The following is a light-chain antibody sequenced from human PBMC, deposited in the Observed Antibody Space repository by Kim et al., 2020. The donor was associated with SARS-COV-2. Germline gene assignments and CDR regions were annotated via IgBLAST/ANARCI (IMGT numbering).Light chain of an antibody. CDR2: GTS. Sequence: ETVMTQFPVTLSVSPGERATLSCRASQSVSSNLAWYQQKPGQAPRLLIYGTSTGATGIPARFSGGGSGSDFTLTINSLQSEDFAVYYCQQYNNWPWTFGRGTKLEI. J-gene: IGKJ1*01. CDR1: QSVSSN. CDR3: QQYNNWPWT. V-gene: IGKV3-15*01.